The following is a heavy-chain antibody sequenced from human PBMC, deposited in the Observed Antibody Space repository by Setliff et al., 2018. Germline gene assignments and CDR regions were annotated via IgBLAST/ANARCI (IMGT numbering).Heavy chain of an antibody. Sequence: GASVKVSCKAFGYTSINYGISWVRQAPGQGLEWTGWINPNSGGTNPAQRFQGRVTMTRDTFITTAYMELSSLRSDDTAVYYCARVPQEALYYYDRGNHFDSWGQGTLVTVSS. CDR2: INPNSGGT. CDR1: GYTSINYG. D-gene: IGHD3-22*01. V-gene: IGHV1-2*02. J-gene: IGHJ4*02. CDR3: ARVPQEALYYYDRGNHFDS.